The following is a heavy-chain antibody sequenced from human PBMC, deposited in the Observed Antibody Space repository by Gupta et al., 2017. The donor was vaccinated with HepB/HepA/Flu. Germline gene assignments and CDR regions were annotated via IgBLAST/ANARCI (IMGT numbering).Heavy chain of an antibody. J-gene: IGHJ5*02. Sequence: QVQLQESGPGLVKPSETLSLTCTVSGGSISSYYWSWIRQPPGKGLEGIGYIYYSGSTNYNPSLKSRVTISVDTAKNQFSLKLGSVTAAEKDVYYYAKEGDDLNKWLATGCQGTMVTVYS. CDR1: GGSISSYY. D-gene: IGHD2-21*02. CDR3: AKEGDDLNKWLAT. V-gene: IGHV4-59*01. CDR2: IYYSGST.